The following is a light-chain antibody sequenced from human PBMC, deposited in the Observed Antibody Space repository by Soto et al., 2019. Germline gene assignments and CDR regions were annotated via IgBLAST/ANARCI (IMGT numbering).Light chain of an antibody. V-gene: IGLV2-23*02. CDR2: EVS. J-gene: IGLJ1*01. CDR3: CSYASSRTV. Sequence: QSALTQPASVSGSPGQSITISCTGTSSDVGSYNLVSWYQQHPGKAPKLMICEVSKRPSGVSNRFSGSKSGNTASLTISGLQAEDEADYYCCSYASSRTVFGTGTKVTVL. CDR1: SSDVGSYNL.